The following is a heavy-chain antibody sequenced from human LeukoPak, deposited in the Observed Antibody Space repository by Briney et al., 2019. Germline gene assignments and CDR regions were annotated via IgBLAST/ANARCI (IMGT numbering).Heavy chain of an antibody. J-gene: IGHJ4*02. D-gene: IGHD5-24*01. CDR1: GYSISSSYS. CDR2: IHHSGST. Sequence: PSETLSLTCTVSGYSISSSYSWGWIRQPPERGLEWIGSIHHSGSTYYNPSLKSRVTISVDTSKNQFSLKLSSVTAADTAVYYCARDFVHGYNYSWPSNWGQGTLVTVSS. CDR3: ARDFVHGYNYSWPSN. V-gene: IGHV4-38-2*02.